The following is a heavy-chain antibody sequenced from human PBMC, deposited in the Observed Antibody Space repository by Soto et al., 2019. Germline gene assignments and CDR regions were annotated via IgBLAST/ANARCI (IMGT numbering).Heavy chain of an antibody. J-gene: IGHJ4*02. Sequence: TSETLSLTCAVYGGSFSGYYWSWIRQPPGKGLEWIGEINHSGSTNYNPSLKSRVTISVDTSKNQFSLKLSSVTAADTAVYYCARGLRGNGIVVVPAAQYYFDYWGQGTLVTVSS. CDR1: GGSFSGYY. CDR3: ARGLRGNGIVVVPAAQYYFDY. V-gene: IGHV4-34*01. D-gene: IGHD2-2*01. CDR2: INHSGST.